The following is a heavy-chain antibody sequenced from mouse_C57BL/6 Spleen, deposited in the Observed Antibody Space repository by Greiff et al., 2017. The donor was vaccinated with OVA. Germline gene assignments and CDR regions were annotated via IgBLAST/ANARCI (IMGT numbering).Heavy chain of an antibody. J-gene: IGHJ3*01. V-gene: IGHV1-15*01. CDR3: TRWGTGRAWCAY. CDR1: GYTFTDYE. CDR2: IDPETGGT. Sequence: QVQLQQSGAELVRPGASVTLSCKASGYTFTDYEMHWVKQTPVHGLEWIGAIDPETGGTAYNQKFKGKAILTADKSSSTAYMELRSLTSEDSAVYYCTRWGTGRAWCAYWGQGTLVTVSA. D-gene: IGHD4-1*01.